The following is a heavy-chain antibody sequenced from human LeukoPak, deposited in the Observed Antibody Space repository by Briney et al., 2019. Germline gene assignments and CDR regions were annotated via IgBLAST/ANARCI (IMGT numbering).Heavy chain of an antibody. CDR2: ISAYNGNT. CDR1: GYTFTCYG. V-gene: IGHV1-18*01. CDR3: ASTVGGYCSSTSCYGPNWFDP. D-gene: IGHD2-2*01. J-gene: IGHJ5*02. Sequence: ASVKVSCKASGYTFTCYGISWVRQAPGQGLEWMGWISAYNGNTNYAQKLQGRVTMTTDTSTSTAYMELRSLRSDDTAVYYCASTVGGYCSSTSCYGPNWFDPWGQGTLVTVSS.